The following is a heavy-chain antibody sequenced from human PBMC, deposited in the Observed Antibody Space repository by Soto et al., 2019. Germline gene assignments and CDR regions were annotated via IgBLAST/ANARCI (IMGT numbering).Heavy chain of an antibody. CDR1: GFSLSNARMG. CDR3: ARDQLHYDILTGYLNDAFDI. J-gene: IGHJ3*02. V-gene: IGHV2-26*01. CDR2: IFSNDDK. Sequence: QVTLKESGPVLVKPTETLTLTCTVSGFSLSNARMGVSWIRQPPGKALEWLAHIFSNDDKSYSTSLKSRLTISKDNSKSQVGLTMTNMDPVDTDTDSCARDQLHYDILTGYLNDAFDIWGQGPMVTVSS. D-gene: IGHD3-9*01.